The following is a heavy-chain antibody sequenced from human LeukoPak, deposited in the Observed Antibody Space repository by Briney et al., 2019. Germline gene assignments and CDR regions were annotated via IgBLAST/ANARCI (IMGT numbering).Heavy chain of an antibody. Sequence: PSETLSLTCSVSGASISSGSNYWGWIRQPPGKTLEWIGSIYSSGSTYYNPSLKSRVIIIIDTPKNHFSLTLSSVTAADTAVYYCASSAGYSSGWYLGWYFDLWGRGTLVTVSS. CDR1: GASISSGSNY. D-gene: IGHD6-19*01. J-gene: IGHJ2*01. CDR3: ASSAGYSSGWYLGWYFDL. CDR2: IYSSGST. V-gene: IGHV4-39*07.